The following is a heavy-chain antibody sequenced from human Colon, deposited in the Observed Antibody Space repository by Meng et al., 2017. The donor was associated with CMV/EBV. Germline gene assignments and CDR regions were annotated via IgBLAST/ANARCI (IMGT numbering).Heavy chain of an antibody. CDR3: ARAQYTYGYWIFDY. V-gene: IGHV4-4*07. CDR1: GGSISSDY. CDR2: IYPSGFP. J-gene: IGHJ4*02. D-gene: IGHD5-18*01. Sequence: QGHLRESGRGLVKPWETLSLSCTVSGGSISSDYWSWIRQPAGKGLEWIGRIYPSGFPKYKPSLESRVTMSADTSKNQISLKLTSVTAADTAVYYCARAQYTYGYWIFDYWGQGTLVTASS.